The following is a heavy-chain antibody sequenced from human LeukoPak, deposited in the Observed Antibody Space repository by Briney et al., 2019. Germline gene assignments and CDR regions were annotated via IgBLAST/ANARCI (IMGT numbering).Heavy chain of an antibody. V-gene: IGHV3-48*03. J-gene: IGHJ3*01. CDR3: ARSTDYSYDSTINDDGFDV. D-gene: IGHD3-22*01. CDR1: GFKFSNSE. Sequence: GGCLRLSCEGSGFKFSNSEMNWVRQAPGKGLEWISYIVSIDTNKFYADSVKGRFIISRDNARNSLYLQMNSLRADDTALYYCARSTDYSYDSTINDDGFDVWGQGTMVTPSS. CDR2: IVSIDTNK.